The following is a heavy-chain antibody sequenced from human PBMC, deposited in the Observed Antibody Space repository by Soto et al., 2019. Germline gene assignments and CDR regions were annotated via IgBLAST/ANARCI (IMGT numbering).Heavy chain of an antibody. V-gene: IGHV3-23*01. CDR2: IRGSGGGT. CDR1: GFPFSMFA. Sequence: GGSLRLACAASGFPFSMFAMNWVRQAPGKGLEWVSGIRGSGGGTYYADSVKGRFTISRDDSRNMLYLEMNTLRGEDTAVYYCAKASGRVHYGMHVWGQGTTVTVSS. CDR3: AKASGRVHYGMHV. D-gene: IGHD3-10*01. J-gene: IGHJ6*02.